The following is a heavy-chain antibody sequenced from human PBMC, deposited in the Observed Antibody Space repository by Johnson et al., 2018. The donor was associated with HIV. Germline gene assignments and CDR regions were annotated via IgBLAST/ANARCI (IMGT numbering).Heavy chain of an antibody. D-gene: IGHD4-23*01. CDR2: ISYDGSKR. V-gene: IGHV3-30*01. CDR1: RFTFSSYA. CDR3: ASGEDYGGNYGALDI. Sequence: QEQLVESGGGVVQPGRSLRLSCAASRFTFSSYAMHWVRQAPGKGLEWVAVISYDGSKRYYADSVRGRFTISRDNSKNTLYLQVNGLRVEDTAVFYCASGEDYGGNYGALDIWGQGTMVTVSS. J-gene: IGHJ3*02.